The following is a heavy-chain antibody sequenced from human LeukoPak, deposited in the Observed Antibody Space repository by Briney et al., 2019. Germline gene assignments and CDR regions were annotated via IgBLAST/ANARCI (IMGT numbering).Heavy chain of an antibody. D-gene: IGHD1-1*01. CDR2: MNPNSGNT. V-gene: IGHV1-8*01. CDR1: GYTFTSYD. J-gene: IGHJ6*03. CDR3: ARQNDPMWDYYYYMDV. Sequence: ASVKVSCKASGYTFTSYDINWVRQATGQGLEWMGWMNPNSGNTGYAQKFQGRVIMTRNTSISTAYMELSSLRSEDTAVYYCARQNDPMWDYYYYMDVWGKGTTVTISS.